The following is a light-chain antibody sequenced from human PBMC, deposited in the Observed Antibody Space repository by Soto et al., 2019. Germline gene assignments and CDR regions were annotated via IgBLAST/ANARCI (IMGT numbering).Light chain of an antibody. J-gene: IGKJ1*01. CDR1: QSVSSN. CDR3: QQYNNWPRT. CDR2: GAS. V-gene: IGKV3-15*01. Sequence: ETVMTQSPATLSVSPGERATLSCRASQSVSSNLAWYQQKPGQAPRLLIYGASIGATGIPARFSGSGSGTEFTLTISSLQSEDFAVYYCQQYNNWPRTFGQGTKVEIK.